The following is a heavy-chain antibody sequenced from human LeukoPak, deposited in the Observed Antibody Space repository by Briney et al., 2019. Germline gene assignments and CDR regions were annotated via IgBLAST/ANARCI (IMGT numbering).Heavy chain of an antibody. CDR1: AFTFSRYG. CDR2: IRYDGSVT. CDR3: AKDGATGFVNNWFDP. V-gene: IGHV3-30*02. D-gene: IGHD4-17*01. J-gene: IGHJ5*02. Sequence: GGSLRLSCAASAFTFSRYGMHWIRQAPGKGLEWVAFIRYDGSVTYYTDSTEGRFTISRDNSKNTLYLEMNSLRPEDTAVYYCAKDGATGFVNNWFDPWGQGLLVTVSS.